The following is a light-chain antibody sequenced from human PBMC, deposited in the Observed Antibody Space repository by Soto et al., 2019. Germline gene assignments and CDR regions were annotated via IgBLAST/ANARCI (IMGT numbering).Light chain of an antibody. V-gene: IGKV3-20*01. CDR1: QSVGGS. CDR2: GAS. J-gene: IGKJ1*01. Sequence: VMNQSLATLSVSTGERVILSCGASQSVGGSLAWYRQKPGQAPRLLIYGASNRATGIPDRFSGSGSGTDFTLTISRLEPGDFALYYCQQYGASPPTFGQGTKVDI. CDR3: QQYGASPPT.